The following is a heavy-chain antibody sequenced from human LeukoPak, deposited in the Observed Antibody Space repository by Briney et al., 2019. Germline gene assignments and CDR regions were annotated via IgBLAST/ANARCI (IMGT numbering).Heavy chain of an antibody. Sequence: VASMKVSCKASGGTFSSYAISWVRQAPGQGLEWMGRIIPILGIANYAQKFQGRVTITADKSTSTAYMELSSLRSEDTAVYYCAREPGLMVRGVIDYWGQGTLVTVSS. CDR1: GGTFSSYA. V-gene: IGHV1-69*04. J-gene: IGHJ4*02. D-gene: IGHD3-10*01. CDR3: AREPGLMVRGVIDY. CDR2: IIPILGIA.